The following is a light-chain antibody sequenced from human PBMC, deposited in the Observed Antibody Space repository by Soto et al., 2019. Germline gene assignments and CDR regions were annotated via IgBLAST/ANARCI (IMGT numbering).Light chain of an antibody. J-gene: IGKJ1*01. V-gene: IGKV1-5*01. CDR1: QSISSW. Sequence: DIQMTQSPSTLSASVGDRCTITCRASQSISSWLAWYQQKPGKAPDLLIYDASTLEYGVPSRFSGSVSGTEFTLTISSLQPDDFATYYCQQYNSYPRTFGQGTKVEIK. CDR3: QQYNSYPRT. CDR2: DAS.